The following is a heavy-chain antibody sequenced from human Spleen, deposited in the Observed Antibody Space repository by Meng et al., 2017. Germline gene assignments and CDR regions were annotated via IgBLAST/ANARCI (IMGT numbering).Heavy chain of an antibody. D-gene: IGHD3-22*01. J-gene: IGHJ4*02. V-gene: IGHV5-51*01. Sequence: KVSCKGSGYSFINYWIGWVRQMPGKGLEWMGIIYPGDSDTTYSPSFQGQVTISADRSISSAYLQWSSLKASDTAIYYCARLGQHYDSSGYYYDYWGQGTRVTVSS. CDR3: ARLGQHYDSSGYYYDY. CDR1: GYSFINYW. CDR2: IYPGDSDT.